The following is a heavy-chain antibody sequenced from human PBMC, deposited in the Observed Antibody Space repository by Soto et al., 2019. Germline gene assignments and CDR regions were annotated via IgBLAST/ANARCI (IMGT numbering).Heavy chain of an antibody. CDR3: AAVALKRFSPVDFDY. J-gene: IGHJ4*02. CDR2: IVVGSGNT. D-gene: IGHD3-16*01. CDR1: GFTFTSSA. Sequence: AASVKVSCKASGFTFTSSAVQWVRQARGQRLEWIGWIVVGSGNTNYAQKFQERVTITRDMSTSTAYMELSSLRSEDTAVYYCAAVALKRFSPVDFDYWGQGTLVTVSS. V-gene: IGHV1-58*01.